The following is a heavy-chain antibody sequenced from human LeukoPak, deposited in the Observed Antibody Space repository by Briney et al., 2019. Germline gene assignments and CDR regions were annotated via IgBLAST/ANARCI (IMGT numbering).Heavy chain of an antibody. D-gene: IGHD3-9*01. Sequence: SETLSLTCTVSGGFISSGGYYWSWIRQHPGKGLEWIVYIYYSGSTYYNPSLKSRVTISVDTSKNQFSLKLSSVTAADTAVYYCARDSRLRYFDWARLDAFDIWGQGTMVTVSS. J-gene: IGHJ3*02. CDR1: GGFISSGGYY. CDR3: ARDSRLRYFDWARLDAFDI. V-gene: IGHV4-31*03. CDR2: IYYSGST.